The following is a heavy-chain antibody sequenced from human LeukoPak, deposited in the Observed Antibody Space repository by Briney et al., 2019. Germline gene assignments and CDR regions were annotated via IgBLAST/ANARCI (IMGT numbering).Heavy chain of an antibody. CDR3: ARETYYDFWSGHQGHDY. J-gene: IGHJ4*02. CDR2: INHSGST. CDR1: GGSFSGYY. V-gene: IGHV4-34*01. D-gene: IGHD3-3*01. Sequence: PSETLSLTCAVYGGSFSGYYWSWIRQPPGKGLEWIGEINHSGSTNYNPSLKSRVTISVDTSKNQFSLKLSSVTPEDTAVYYCARETYYDFWSGHQGHDYWGQGTLVTVSS.